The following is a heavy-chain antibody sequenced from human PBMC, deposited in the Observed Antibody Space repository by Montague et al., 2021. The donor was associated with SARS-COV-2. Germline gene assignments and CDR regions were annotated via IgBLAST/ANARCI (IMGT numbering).Heavy chain of an antibody. CDR2: IYYSGST. J-gene: IGHJ4*02. Sequence: SETLSLTCTVSGGSISSSSYYWGWIRQPPGKRLEWIGSIYYSGSTYYNPSLKSRVTISVDTSKNQFSLKLSSVTAADTAVYYCARLNFRITIFGVVRSRVFDYWGQGTLVTVSS. CDR1: GGSISSSSYY. V-gene: IGHV4-39*01. CDR3: ARLNFRITIFGVVRSRVFDY. D-gene: IGHD3-3*01.